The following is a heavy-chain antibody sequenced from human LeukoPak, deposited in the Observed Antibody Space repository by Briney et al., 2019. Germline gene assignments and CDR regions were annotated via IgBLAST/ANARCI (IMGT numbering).Heavy chain of an antibody. Sequence: ASVKVSCKASGYTFTGYYMHSVRQAPGHRLEWMGWINPNSGGTNYTQKFQGRVTMTRDTSISTAYMELSRLRSDDTAVYYCARMYSSSWYESWYFDLWGRGTLVTVSS. V-gene: IGHV1-2*02. CDR3: ARMYSSSWYESWYFDL. J-gene: IGHJ2*01. CDR2: INPNSGGT. CDR1: GYTFTGYY. D-gene: IGHD6-13*01.